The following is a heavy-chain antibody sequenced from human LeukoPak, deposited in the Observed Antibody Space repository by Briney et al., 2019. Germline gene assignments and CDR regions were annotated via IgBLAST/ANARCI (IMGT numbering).Heavy chain of an antibody. J-gene: IGHJ6*03. CDR1: GFTVSSNY. V-gene: IGHV3-53*01. CDR3: ARANPGTTQSGPYYYYYMDV. D-gene: IGHD1-7*01. Sequence: PGGSLRLSCAASGFTVSSNYMSWVRQAPGKGLEWVSVIYSGGSTYYADSVKGRFTISRDNSKNTLYLQMNSLRAEDTAVYYCARANPGTTQSGPYYYYYMDVWGKGTTVTVSS. CDR2: IYSGGST.